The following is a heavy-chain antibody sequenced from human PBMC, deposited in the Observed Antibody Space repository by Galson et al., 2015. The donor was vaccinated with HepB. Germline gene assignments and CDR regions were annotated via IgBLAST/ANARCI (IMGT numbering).Heavy chain of an antibody. D-gene: IGHD1-26*01. V-gene: IGHV3-66*02. CDR2: IYSGGST. CDR1: GFTFSSNY. J-gene: IGHJ4*02. CDR3: ARDRAVGATRGFDFDY. Sequence: SLRLSCAASGFTFSSNYMSWVRQAPGKGLEWVSVIYSGGSTYYADSVKGRFTITRDNSKNKLYLQMNSLRAEDTAVYYCARDRAVGATRGFDFDYWGQGTLVTVAS.